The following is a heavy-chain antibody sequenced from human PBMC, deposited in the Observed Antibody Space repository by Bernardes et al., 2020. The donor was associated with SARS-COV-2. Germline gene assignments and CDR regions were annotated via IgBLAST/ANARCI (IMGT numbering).Heavy chain of an antibody. Sequence: SETLSLTCTVSGASISTGPYYWTWLRQPAGKGLEWIGRIYTSGSGSYNPSLESRLTISLDTSKNQFSLKLSSVTAADTALYYCARETLGQCSTTTCYDIFDSWGQGALVTVAS. CDR3: ARETLGQCSTTTCYDIFDS. D-gene: IGHD2-2*01. J-gene: IGHJ4*02. CDR2: IYTSGSG. V-gene: IGHV4-61*02. CDR1: GASISTGPYY.